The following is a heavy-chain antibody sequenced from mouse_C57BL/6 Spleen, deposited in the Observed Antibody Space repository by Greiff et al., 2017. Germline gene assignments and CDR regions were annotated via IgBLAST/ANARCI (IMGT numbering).Heavy chain of an antibody. J-gene: IGHJ4*01. Sequence: EVKLVESGGGLVKPGGSLKLSCAASGFTFSDYGMHWVRQAPEKGLEWVAYISSGSSTIYYADTVKGRFTISRDNAKNTLFLQMTSLRSEDTAMYYCARGDEDYYAMDYWGQGTSVTVSS. D-gene: IGHD3-3*01. CDR2: ISSGSSTI. V-gene: IGHV5-17*01. CDR3: ARGDEDYYAMDY. CDR1: GFTFSDYG.